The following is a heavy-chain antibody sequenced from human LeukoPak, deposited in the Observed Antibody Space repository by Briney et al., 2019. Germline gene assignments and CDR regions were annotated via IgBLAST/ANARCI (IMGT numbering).Heavy chain of an antibody. CDR3: AASQWLLLPHLDY. V-gene: IGHV1-3*01. CDR1: GYTFTSYA. D-gene: IGHD3-22*01. Sequence: ASVKVSCTASGYTFTSYAMHWVRQAPGQRLEWMGWINAGNGNTKYSQKFQGRVTITRDTSASTAYMELSSLRSEDTAVYYCAASQWLLLPHLDYWGQGTLVTVSS. J-gene: IGHJ4*02. CDR2: INAGNGNT.